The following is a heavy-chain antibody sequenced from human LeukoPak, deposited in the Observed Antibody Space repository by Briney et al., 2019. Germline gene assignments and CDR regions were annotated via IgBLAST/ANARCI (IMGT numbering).Heavy chain of an antibody. Sequence: GGSLRLSCAASGFTFSGYWMSWVRQAPGKGLEWVANIKQDGSEKYYVDSVKGRFTISRDNAKNSLYLQMNSLRAEDTAVYYCARDDFSQFDPWGQGTLVTVSS. CDR3: ARDDFSQFDP. V-gene: IGHV3-7*01. CDR2: IKQDGSEK. CDR1: GFTFSGYW. J-gene: IGHJ5*02.